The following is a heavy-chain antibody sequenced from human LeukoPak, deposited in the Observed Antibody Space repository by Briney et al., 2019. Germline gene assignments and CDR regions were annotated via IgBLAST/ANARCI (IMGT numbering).Heavy chain of an antibody. CDR2: IYTSGST. D-gene: IGHD3-22*01. CDR3: ARAGYYYDSSGYHYFDY. CDR1: GGSISSYY. J-gene: IGHJ4*02. Sequence: PSETLSLTCTVSGGSISSYYWSWIRQPAGKGLEWIGRIYTSGSTNYNPSLKSRVTMSVDTSKNQFSLKLSSVTAADTAVYYCARAGYYYDSSGYHYFDYWGQGILVTVSS. V-gene: IGHV4-4*07.